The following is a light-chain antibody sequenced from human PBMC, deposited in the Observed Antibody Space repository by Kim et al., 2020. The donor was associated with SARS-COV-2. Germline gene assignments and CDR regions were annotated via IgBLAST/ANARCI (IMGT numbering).Light chain of an antibody. CDR2: QDS. CDR3: QAWDSTTVG. J-gene: IGLJ2*01. Sequence: SRSPGQTASSTCSGGTLGDKFAAWYHQKPGQSPVLVIYQDSKRPSGIPERFSGSKSGNTATLTISGTQAIDEAVYYCQAWDSTTVGFGGGTQLPS. CDR1: TLGDKF. V-gene: IGLV3-1*01.